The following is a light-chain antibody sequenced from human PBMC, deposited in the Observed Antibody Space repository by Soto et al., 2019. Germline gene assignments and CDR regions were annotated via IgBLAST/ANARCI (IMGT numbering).Light chain of an antibody. CDR1: SSDVGGYNC. V-gene: IGLV2-11*01. CDR3: CSYAGNFVA. J-gene: IGLJ2*01. CDR2: DVN. Sequence: QSALTQPRSVSGSPGQSVTISCTGTSSDVGGYNCVSWYQQHPGKAPKLIIYDVNKRPSGVPDRFSGSTSGSTASLTISGLQAEDEADYYCCSYAGNFVAFGGGTKLTVL.